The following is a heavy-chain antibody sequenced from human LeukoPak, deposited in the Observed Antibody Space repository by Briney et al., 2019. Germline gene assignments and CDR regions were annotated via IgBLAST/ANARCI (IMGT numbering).Heavy chain of an antibody. V-gene: IGHV3-23*01. J-gene: IGHJ4*02. CDR2: ISGSGGST. D-gene: IGHD3-22*01. CDR3: ARDWNPYYDSSGLIDY. Sequence: GGSLRLSCAASGFTFSSYAMSWVRQAPGKGLEWVSAISGSGGSTYYADSVKGRFTISRDNSKNTLYLQMNSLRAEDTAVYYCARDWNPYYDSSGLIDYWGQGTLVTVSS. CDR1: GFTFSSYA.